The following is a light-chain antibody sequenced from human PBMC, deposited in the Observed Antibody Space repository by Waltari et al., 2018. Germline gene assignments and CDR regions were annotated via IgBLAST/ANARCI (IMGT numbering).Light chain of an antibody. CDR1: LRISSY. CDR3: QQLNSYPFT. CDR2: GAS. J-gene: IGKJ3*01. Sequence: IQLTQSPSSLSASAGDRVTITCRARLRISSYLAWYQQKPGKAPKLLIYGASTMESGVPSRFSGSGSGTDFTLTITSLQPEDFATYYCQQLNSYPFTFGPGTKVDVK. V-gene: IGKV1-9*01.